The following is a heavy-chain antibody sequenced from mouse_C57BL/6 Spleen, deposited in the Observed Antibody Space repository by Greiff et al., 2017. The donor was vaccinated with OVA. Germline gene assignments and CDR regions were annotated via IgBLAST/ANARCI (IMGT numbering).Heavy chain of an antibody. CDR1: GYAFTNYW. Sequence: QVQLQQSGAELVRPGPSVKVSCKASGYAFTNYWIEWVKQRPGQGLEWIGVINPGSGGTNYNEKFTGKATMPADKSSSTTYRQLSSLTSEDSAVFFCSGWGGQATEFADWGKGTLVTVSA. CDR3: SGWGGQATEFAD. J-gene: IGHJ3*01. CDR2: INPGSGGT. V-gene: IGHV1-54*01. D-gene: IGHD3-2*02.